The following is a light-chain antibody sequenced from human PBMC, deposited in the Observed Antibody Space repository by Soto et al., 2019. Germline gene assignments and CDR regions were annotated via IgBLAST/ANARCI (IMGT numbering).Light chain of an antibody. J-gene: IGKJ1*01. CDR3: QQYNSYLWT. V-gene: IGKV1-5*01. CDR1: QSISSW. CDR2: DAS. Sequence: DIQMTQSPSTLSASVGDSGTITSRASQSISSWLAWYQQKPVKAPKLLIYDASSLESGVPSRFSGSGSGTEFTLTVSRLQPDDFATYDCQQYNSYLWTFGQGTKVEIK.